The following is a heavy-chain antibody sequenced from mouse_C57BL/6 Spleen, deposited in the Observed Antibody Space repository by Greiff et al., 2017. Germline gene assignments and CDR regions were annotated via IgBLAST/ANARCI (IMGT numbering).Heavy chain of an antibody. CDR2: IYPGSGST. Sequence: VQLQQPGAELVKPGASVKMSCKASGYTFTSYWITWVKQRPGQGLEWIGDIYPGSGSTNYNEKFKSKATLTVDTSSSTAYMQLSSLTSEDSAVYYCARGGFDPAWFAYWGQGTLVTVSA. J-gene: IGHJ3*01. V-gene: IGHV1-55*01. CDR1: GYTFTSYW. CDR3: ARGGFDPAWFAY.